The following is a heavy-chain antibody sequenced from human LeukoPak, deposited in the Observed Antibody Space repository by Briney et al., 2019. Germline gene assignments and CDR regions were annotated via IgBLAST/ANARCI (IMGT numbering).Heavy chain of an antibody. V-gene: IGHV3-48*03. Sequence: GGSLRLSCAASGFSFSVYEMNWVRQAPGKGLEWVSYICNSGSPIYYADSVKGRFTISRDNAKSSLYLQMNSLRAEETAVYKCAREGFSSPFYFWGQGTLVTVSS. CDR3: AREGFSSPFYF. CDR1: GFSFSVYE. J-gene: IGHJ4*02. CDR2: ICNSGSPI.